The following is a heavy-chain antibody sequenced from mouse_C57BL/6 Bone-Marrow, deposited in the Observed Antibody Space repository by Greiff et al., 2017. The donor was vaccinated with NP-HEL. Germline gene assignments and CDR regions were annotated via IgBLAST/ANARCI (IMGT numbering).Heavy chain of an antibody. V-gene: IGHV7-3*01. J-gene: IGHJ1*03. D-gene: IGHD2-4*01. Sequence: EVKLVESGGGLVQPGGSLSLSCAASGFTFPDYYMSWVRQPPGKALEWLGFIRNKANGHTTEYSASVKGRFTRSRDNSQSILYLQMKALRAEGSATYYGARYRGLRRGWYFDVWGTGTTVTVSS. CDR1: GFTFPDYY. CDR2: IRNKANGHTT. CDR3: ARYRGLRRGWYFDV.